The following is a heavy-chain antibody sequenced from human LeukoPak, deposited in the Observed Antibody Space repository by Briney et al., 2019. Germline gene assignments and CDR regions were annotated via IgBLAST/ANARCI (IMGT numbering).Heavy chain of an antibody. Sequence: PGGSLRLSCAASGFTFSSYAMSWVRQAPGKGLEWVSVISSSGGSTYSADSVKGRFTISRDNSKNTLYLQMNSLRAEDTAVYYCAKGSESGYSYGYYYYYYMDVWGKGTTVTVSS. V-gene: IGHV3-23*01. J-gene: IGHJ6*03. CDR2: ISSSGGST. CDR1: GFTFSSYA. CDR3: AKGSESGYSYGYYYYYYMDV. D-gene: IGHD5-18*01.